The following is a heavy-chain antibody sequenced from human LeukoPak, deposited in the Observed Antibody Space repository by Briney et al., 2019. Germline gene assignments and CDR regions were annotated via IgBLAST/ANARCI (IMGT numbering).Heavy chain of an antibody. CDR3: ARQGGDTMVRGVVRDWFDP. V-gene: IGHV4-39*01. CDR2: IYYNGYT. CDR1: GDSISSSIYY. J-gene: IGHJ5*02. D-gene: IGHD3-10*01. Sequence: SETLSLTCTVSGDSISSSIYYWGWIRQPPRKGLEWIVCIYYNGYTYYTSSLKSRVTIFVNTSKNHFSLKLISVTAADTAMYYCARQGGDTMVRGVVRDWFDPWGQGTLVTVSS.